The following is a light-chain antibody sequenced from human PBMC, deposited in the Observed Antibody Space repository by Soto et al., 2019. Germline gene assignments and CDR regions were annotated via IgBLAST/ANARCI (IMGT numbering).Light chain of an antibody. CDR3: QQFGTTPIT. J-gene: IGKJ5*01. V-gene: IGKV3-20*01. Sequence: EIVLTQSPGTLSLSPGERATLSCRAIQSLSSSYLAWYQQKPGQAPRLLIYGASSRATGVPDRLSGSGSGTDFTLTISRLEPEDFAVYYCQQFGTTPITFGQGTRLEIK. CDR2: GAS. CDR1: QSLSSSY.